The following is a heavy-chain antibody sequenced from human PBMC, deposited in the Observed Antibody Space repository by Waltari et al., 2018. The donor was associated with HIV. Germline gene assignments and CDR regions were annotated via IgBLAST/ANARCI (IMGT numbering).Heavy chain of an antibody. CDR2: TNHSGST. CDR1: GGSFSGYY. Sequence: QVQLQQWGAGLLKPSETLSLTCAVYGGSFSGYYWSWIRQPPGKGLEWIGETNHSGSTNYNPSLKSRVTISVDTSKNQFSLKLSSVTAADMAVYYCARGDSSSRYFDYWGQGTLVTVSS. D-gene: IGHD6-6*01. CDR3: ARGDSSSRYFDY. J-gene: IGHJ4*02. V-gene: IGHV4-34*01.